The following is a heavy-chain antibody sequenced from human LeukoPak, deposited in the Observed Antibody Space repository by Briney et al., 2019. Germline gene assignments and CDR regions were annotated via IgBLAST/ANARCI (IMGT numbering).Heavy chain of an antibody. CDR1: GFTFSSYS. Sequence: GGSLRLPCAASGFTFSSYSMNWVRQAPGKGLEWVSYISSSSSTIYYADSVKGRFTISRDNAKNSLYLQMNSLRAEDTAVYYCARDDHCSSTSCYKPTAFDYWGQGTLVTVSS. V-gene: IGHV3-48*04. D-gene: IGHD2-2*01. CDR2: ISSSSSTI. J-gene: IGHJ4*02. CDR3: ARDDHCSSTSCYKPTAFDY.